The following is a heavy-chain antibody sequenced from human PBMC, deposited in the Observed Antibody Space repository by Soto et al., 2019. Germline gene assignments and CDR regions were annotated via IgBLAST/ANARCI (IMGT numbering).Heavy chain of an antibody. CDR1: GFTFGASA. V-gene: IGHV3-73*02. J-gene: IGHJ4*02. CDR3: SRDDSDWFFN. D-gene: IGHD3-9*01. Sequence: EVQLVESGGDLVQPGGYLKLSFAAPGFTFGASALQCVRQASRKGLEWLGRIGSKGENYTTTYAASVKGRFTISRDDSKKTAYLQMNSLESEDTAVYYCSRDDSDWFFNWGRGTLVTVSS. CDR2: IGSKGENYTT.